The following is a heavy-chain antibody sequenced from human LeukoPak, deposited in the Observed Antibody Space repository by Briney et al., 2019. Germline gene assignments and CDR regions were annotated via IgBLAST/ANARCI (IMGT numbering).Heavy chain of an antibody. CDR1: GFTFSSYA. CDR3: AKDVRYSSHPTRELWGKTDYYMDV. J-gene: IGHJ6*03. CDR2: ISGSGGST. Sequence: GGSLRLSCAASGFTFSSYAMSWVRQAPGKGLEWVSAISGSGGSTYYADSVKGRFTISRDNSKNTLYLQMNSLRAEDTAVYYCAKDVRYSSHPTRELWGKTDYYMDVWGKGTTVTVSS. D-gene: IGHD6-13*01. V-gene: IGHV3-23*01.